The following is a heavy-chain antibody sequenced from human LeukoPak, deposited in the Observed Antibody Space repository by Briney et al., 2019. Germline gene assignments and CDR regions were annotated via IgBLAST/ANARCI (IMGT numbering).Heavy chain of an antibody. V-gene: IGHV3-73*01. CDR2: IWSKTNNYAT. Sequence: GGSLRLSCVASGFTFSGSAIHWVRQASGKGLEAVGHIWSKTNNYATAYAASVKGRFTISRDDSKNTAYLQMSSLETEDTAIYYCTKPRGYGSGTYYDYWGQGTLLTVSS. J-gene: IGHJ4*02. CDR3: TKPRGYGSGTYYDY. CDR1: GFTFSGSA. D-gene: IGHD3-10*01.